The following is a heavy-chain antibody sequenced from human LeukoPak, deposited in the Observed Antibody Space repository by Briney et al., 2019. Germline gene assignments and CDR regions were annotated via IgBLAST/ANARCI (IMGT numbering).Heavy chain of an antibody. V-gene: IGHV3-7*01. CDR2: INQDQNEI. J-gene: IGHJ4*02. D-gene: IGHD6-13*01. CDR3: ARFIAAPYYFDY. CDR1: GFTFSRYW. Sequence: PGGSLRLSCAASGFTFSRYWMTCVRQAPGKGLEWVASINQDQNEIHYVDSVRGRFTISRDNAKNSLYLQINSLRGEDTAVYYCARFIAAPYYFDYWGRGTLVTVSS.